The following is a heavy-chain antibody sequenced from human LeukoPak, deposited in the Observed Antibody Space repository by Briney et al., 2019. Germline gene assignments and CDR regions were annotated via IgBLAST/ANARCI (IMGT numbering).Heavy chain of an antibody. J-gene: IGHJ5*02. CDR2: INHSGST. Sequence: SETLSLTCAVYGGSLSGYYWSWIRQPPGKGLEWIGEINHSGSTNYNPSLKSRVTISVDTSKNQFSLKLSSVTAADTAVYYCARGLYRYCSSTSCYNYWFDPWGQGTLVTVSS. V-gene: IGHV4-34*01. CDR1: GGSLSGYY. D-gene: IGHD2-2*02. CDR3: ARGLYRYCSSTSCYNYWFDP.